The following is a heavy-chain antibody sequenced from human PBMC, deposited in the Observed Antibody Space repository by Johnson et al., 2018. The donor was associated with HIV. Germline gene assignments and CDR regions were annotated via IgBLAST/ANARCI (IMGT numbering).Heavy chain of an antibody. J-gene: IGHJ3*02. V-gene: IGHV3-30-3*01. CDR3: AREGPSERAGFDI. CDR2: ISYDGTNE. CDR1: GFTFSIYS. Sequence: QMLLVESGGGLVQPGRSLRLSCAASGFTFSIYSMHWVRQAPGKGLEWVAIISYDGTNEYYADSVQGRFTISRDNSKNTLYLQMNRLRADDTAVYYCAREGPSERAGFDIWGQGTMVTVSS.